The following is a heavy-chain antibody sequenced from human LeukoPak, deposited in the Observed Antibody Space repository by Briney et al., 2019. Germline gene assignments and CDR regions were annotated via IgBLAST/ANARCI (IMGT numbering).Heavy chain of an antibody. Sequence: ASVKVSCKVSGYTLTELSMHWARQAPGKGLEWMGGFDPEDGETIYAQKFQGRVTMTEDTSTDTAYMELSSLRSEDTAVYYCATGNWRRWFGEPPFDYWGQGTLVTVSS. V-gene: IGHV1-24*01. CDR3: ATGNWRRWFGEPPFDY. CDR1: GYTLTELS. D-gene: IGHD3-10*01. J-gene: IGHJ4*02. CDR2: FDPEDGET.